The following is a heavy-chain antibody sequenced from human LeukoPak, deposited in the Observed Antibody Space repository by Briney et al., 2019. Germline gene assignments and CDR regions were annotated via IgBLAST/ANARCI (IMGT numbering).Heavy chain of an antibody. CDR3: ARLVEVQSNWYFDL. D-gene: IGHD1-26*01. CDR1: GGSFSGYY. V-gene: IGHV4-34*01. Sequence: PSETLSLTCAVYGGSFSGYYWSWIRQPPGKGLEWIGELTHSGGTNYNPSLKSRVTISVDTSRNQISLKLSSVTAADTAVYYCARLVEVQSNWYFDLWGRGTLVTVSS. J-gene: IGHJ2*01. CDR2: LTHSGGT.